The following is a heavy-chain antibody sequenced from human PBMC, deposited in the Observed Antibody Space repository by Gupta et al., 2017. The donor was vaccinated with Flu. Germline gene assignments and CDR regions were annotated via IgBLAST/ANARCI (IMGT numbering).Heavy chain of an antibody. CDR1: GFTFSSYS. D-gene: IGHD3-10*01. CDR3: ARDLYYWITPRDWLDP. Sequence: EVQLVESGGGLVKPGGSLRLSCAASGFTFSSYSMTWVRQAPGKGLEWVSSITSSSLYIDYADSVKGRFTISRDNAKNSLYLQMNSLRAEDTALYYCARDLYYWITPRDWLDPWGQGTLVTVSS. CDR2: ITSSSLYI. V-gene: IGHV3-21*01. J-gene: IGHJ5*02.